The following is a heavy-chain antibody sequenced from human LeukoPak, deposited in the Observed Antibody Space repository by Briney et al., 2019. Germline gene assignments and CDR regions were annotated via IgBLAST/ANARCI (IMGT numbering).Heavy chain of an antibody. V-gene: IGHV1-2*02. J-gene: IGHJ4*02. CDR3: AAGRWLPSGSDY. Sequence: ASVKVSCKASGGTFSSYAISWVRQAPGQGLEWMGWINPNSGVTNYAQKFQGRVTMTRDTSISTAYMELSRLRSEDTAVYFCAAGRWLPSGSDYWGQGTLVTVSS. D-gene: IGHD5-24*01. CDR2: INPNSGVT. CDR1: GGTFSSYA.